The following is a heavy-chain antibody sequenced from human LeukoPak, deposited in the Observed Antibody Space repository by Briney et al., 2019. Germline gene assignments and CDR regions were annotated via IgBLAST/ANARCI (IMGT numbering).Heavy chain of an antibody. J-gene: IGHJ4*02. D-gene: IGHD3-22*01. V-gene: IGHV3-23*01. CDR3: AKHRFESGGYHSTD. CDR1: GFTFSSYA. CDR2: ISGSGGST. Sequence: GGSLRLSCAASGFTFSSYAMSWVRQAPGKGLEWVSAISGSGGSTYYADSVKGRFTISRDNSKNTLYLQMNSLRDEDTAVYYCAKHRFESGGYHSTDWGQGTLVTVSS.